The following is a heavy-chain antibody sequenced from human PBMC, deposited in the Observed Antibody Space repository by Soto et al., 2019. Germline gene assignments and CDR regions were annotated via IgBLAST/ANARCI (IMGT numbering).Heavy chain of an antibody. V-gene: IGHV1-2*04. CDR3: ARSLSSELLVDY. J-gene: IGHJ4*02. CDR2: INPNSGGT. Sequence: SVKVSCKASGYTFTGYYMHWVRQAPGQGLEWMGWINPNSGGTNYAQKFQGWVTMTRDTSISTAYMELSRLRSDDTAVYYCARSLSSELLVDYCGRGSLVTGSS. D-gene: IGHD1-26*01. CDR1: GYTFTGYY.